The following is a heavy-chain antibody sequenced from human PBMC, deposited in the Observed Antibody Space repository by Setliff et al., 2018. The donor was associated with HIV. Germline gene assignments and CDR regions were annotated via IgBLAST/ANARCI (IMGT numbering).Heavy chain of an antibody. CDR2: IYYSGST. D-gene: IGHD5-18*01. CDR1: GGSISSYY. Sequence: SETLSLTCTVSGGSISSYYWSWIRQPPGKGLEWIGYIYYSGSTNYNPSLKSRVTISVDTSKNQFSLKLSSVTAADTAVYYCAREERGYSYGYDWNVFDIWGQGTMVT. CDR3: AREERGYSYGYDWNVFDI. J-gene: IGHJ3*02. V-gene: IGHV4-59*01.